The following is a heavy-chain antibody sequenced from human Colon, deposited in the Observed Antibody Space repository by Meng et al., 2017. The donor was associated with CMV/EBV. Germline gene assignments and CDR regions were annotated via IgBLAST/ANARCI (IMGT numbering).Heavy chain of an antibody. CDR1: GFSFSSSW. D-gene: IGHD3-16*01. J-gene: IGHJ4*02. V-gene: IGHV3-7*02. CDR3: TGGGY. Sequence: EGQLWGSGGGLVPPGGSLRLSCAASGFSFSSSWMFWVRQAPARGLEWTANVKPDGSDKFYVDSVKGRFTISRDNAKNSLYLQMNSLRVEDTAVYYCTGGGYWGQGSLVTVSS. CDR2: VKPDGSDK.